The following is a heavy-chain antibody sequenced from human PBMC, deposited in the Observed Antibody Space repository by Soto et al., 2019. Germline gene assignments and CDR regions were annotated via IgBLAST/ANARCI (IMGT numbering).Heavy chain of an antibody. V-gene: IGHV3-30*18. CDR1: GVTVSSYG. Sequence: GWSLRLSCASSGVTVSSYGMHWVRQAPGKGLEWVAVISYDGSNKYYADSVKGRFTISRDNSKNTLYLQMNSLRAEDTAVYYCAKSYYDSSGPLPDYWGQGTLVTGSS. CDR2: ISYDGSNK. D-gene: IGHD3-22*01. CDR3: AKSYYDSSGPLPDY. J-gene: IGHJ4*02.